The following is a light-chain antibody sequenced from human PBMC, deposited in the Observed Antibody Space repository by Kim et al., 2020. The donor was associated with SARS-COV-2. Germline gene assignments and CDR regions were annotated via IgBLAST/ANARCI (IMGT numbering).Light chain of an antibody. V-gene: IGLV3-21*04. CDR1: NIGSKS. Sequence: APGETDRITCWGNNIGSKSVHWYQQKPGHAPVLVIYYDSDRPSGIPERFSGSNSGNTATLTISRVEAGDEADYYCQVWDSSSDHVVFGGGTQLAVL. J-gene: IGLJ2*01. CDR2: YDS. CDR3: QVWDSSSDHVV.